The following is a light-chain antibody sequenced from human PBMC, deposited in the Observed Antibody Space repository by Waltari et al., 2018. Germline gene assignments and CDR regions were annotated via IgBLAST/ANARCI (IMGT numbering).Light chain of an antibody. CDR2: DVF. J-gene: IGLJ1*01. CDR1: SSDVGGYNY. CDR3: SSYTSPSGYV. Sequence: QSALTQPASVSGSPGQSITISCTGTSSDVGGYNYVSWYQQYPGKAPKLMIYDVFNRPAGVSTRFSGSKSGNTASLTISGLQAEDEADYSCSSYTSPSGYVFGTGTKVTVL. V-gene: IGLV2-14*01.